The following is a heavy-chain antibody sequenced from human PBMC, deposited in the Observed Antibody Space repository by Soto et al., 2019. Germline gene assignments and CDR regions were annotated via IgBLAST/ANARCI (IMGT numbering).Heavy chain of an antibody. Sequence: QVQLVQSGAEEKKPGASVKVSCKASGYTFTSYAMHWVRQAPGQRLEWMGWINAGNGNTKYSQKFQGRVTITRDTAARKAYMELSSLRSEDTVVYYCARSIVVVTALDYWGQGALVTVSS. V-gene: IGHV1-3*05. CDR1: GYTFTSYA. D-gene: IGHD2-21*02. CDR3: ARSIVVVTALDY. J-gene: IGHJ4*02. CDR2: INAGNGNT.